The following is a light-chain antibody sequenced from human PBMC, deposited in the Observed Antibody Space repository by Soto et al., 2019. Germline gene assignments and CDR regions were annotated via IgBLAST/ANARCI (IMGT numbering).Light chain of an antibody. J-gene: IGKJ1*01. V-gene: IGKV3-11*01. Sequence: VLKHSPATLSLYTGERATLSCRASQSVSSFLAWYQQKPGQAPRLLIYDASHRATGIPARFSGSGSGTDFTLTISSLEPEDFAVYYCQQRSNWPKTFGQGANVAIK. CDR1: QSVSSF. CDR3: QQRSNWPKT. CDR2: DAS.